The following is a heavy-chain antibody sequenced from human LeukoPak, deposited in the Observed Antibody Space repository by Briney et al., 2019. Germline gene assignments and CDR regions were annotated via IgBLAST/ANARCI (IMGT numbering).Heavy chain of an antibody. CDR1: GASISSGSYY. Sequence: SETLSLTCTVSGASISSGSYYWGWIRQPPGKGLEWIGTIYYSGSTYYNPSLKSRLTISVDTSRNQFSLRLSSVTAVDTAVYYCIRENPQQGSEDYWGQGTLVTVSS. V-gene: IGHV4-39*07. CDR3: IRENPQQGSEDY. J-gene: IGHJ4*02. D-gene: IGHD3-10*01. CDR2: IYYSGST.